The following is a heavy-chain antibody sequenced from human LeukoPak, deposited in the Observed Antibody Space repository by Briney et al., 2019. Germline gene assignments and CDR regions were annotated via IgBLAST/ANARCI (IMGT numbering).Heavy chain of an antibody. CDR2: MNPNSGNT. Sequence: ASVKVSCKASGYTFTSYDINWVRQATGQGLEWMGWMNPNSGNTGYAQKFQGRVTITRNTSISTAYMELSSLRSEDTAVYYCAKDRQYQYLYYYYMDVWGKGTTVTVSS. J-gene: IGHJ6*03. CDR1: GYTFTSYD. D-gene: IGHD2-2*01. V-gene: IGHV1-8*03. CDR3: AKDRQYQYLYYYYMDV.